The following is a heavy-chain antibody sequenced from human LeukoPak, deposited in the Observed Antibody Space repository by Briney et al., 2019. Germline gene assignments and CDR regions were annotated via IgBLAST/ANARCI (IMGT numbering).Heavy chain of an antibody. Sequence: PSETLSLTCAVYGGSLSGYYWSWIRQPPGKGLEWIGEINHSGSTNYNPSLKSRVTISVDMSKNQFSLKLSSVTAADTAVYYCARGLGGIFFDYWGQGTLVTVSS. V-gene: IGHV4-34*01. J-gene: IGHJ4*02. D-gene: IGHD4-23*01. CDR1: GGSLSGYY. CDR2: INHSGST. CDR3: ARGLGGIFFDY.